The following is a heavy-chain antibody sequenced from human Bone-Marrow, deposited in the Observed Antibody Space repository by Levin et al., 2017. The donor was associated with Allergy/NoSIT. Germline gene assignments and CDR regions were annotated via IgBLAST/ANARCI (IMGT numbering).Heavy chain of an antibody. D-gene: IGHD3-10*01. CDR1: GFTVSSNY. CDR2: IYSGGST. J-gene: IGHJ4*02. CDR3: ARGWFGELLSH. V-gene: IGHV3-53*01. Sequence: PGGSLRLSCAASGFTVSSNYMSWVRQAPGKGPEWVSVIYSGGSTYYADSVKGRFTISRDNSKNTLYLQMNSLRAEDTAVYYWARGWFGELLSHWGQGTLVTVSS.